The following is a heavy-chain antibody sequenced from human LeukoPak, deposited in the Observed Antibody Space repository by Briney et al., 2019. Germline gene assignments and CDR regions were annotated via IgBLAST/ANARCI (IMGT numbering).Heavy chain of an antibody. CDR1: GYSFTSYW. D-gene: IGHD2-15*01. Sequence: GESLKISCKAFGYSFTSYWIGWVRQMPGKGLEWMGIIYPGDSDTRYSPSFQGQVTISADKSINTAYLQWNGLKGSDTAMYYCARFVGACSGGSCYSDYWGQGTLVTVSS. CDR3: ARFVGACSGGSCYSDY. V-gene: IGHV5-51*01. CDR2: IYPGDSDT. J-gene: IGHJ4*02.